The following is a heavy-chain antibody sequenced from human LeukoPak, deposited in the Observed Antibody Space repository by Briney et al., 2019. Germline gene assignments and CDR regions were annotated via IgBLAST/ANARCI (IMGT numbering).Heavy chain of an antibody. D-gene: IGHD5-18*01. Sequence: PSETLSLTCTVSGGSINNYYWSWIRQPPGKGLEWIGSIYSSGSTNYSPSLKSRVIISVDTSKSQFSLKLSSLTAADTAMYYCARHGANGHSYGAYLDYWGQGTLVTVSS. V-gene: IGHV4-59*08. J-gene: IGHJ4*02. CDR3: ARHGANGHSYGAYLDY. CDR1: GGSINNYY. CDR2: IYSSGST.